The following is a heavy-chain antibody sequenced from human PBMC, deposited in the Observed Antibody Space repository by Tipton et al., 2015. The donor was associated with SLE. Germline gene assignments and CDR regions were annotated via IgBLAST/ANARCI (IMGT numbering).Heavy chain of an antibody. D-gene: IGHD3-22*01. CDR3: ARAQTYYYDNSGYYYDYYFDY. J-gene: IGHJ4*02. Sequence: TLSLTCTVSGGSISSSSYYWGWIRQPPGKGLEWIGSIYYSGSTYYNPSLKSRVTISVDTSKNQFSLKLSSVTAADTAVYYCARAQTYYYDNSGYYYDYYFDYWGQGTLVTVSS. CDR1: GGSISSSSYY. V-gene: IGHV4-39*07. CDR2: IYYSGST.